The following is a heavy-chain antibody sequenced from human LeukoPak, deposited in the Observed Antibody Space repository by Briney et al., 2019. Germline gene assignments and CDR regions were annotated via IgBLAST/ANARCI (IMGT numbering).Heavy chain of an antibody. D-gene: IGHD1-1*01. CDR2: ISGGSTYI. CDR3: ARSTGQGGPYYFDS. V-gene: IGHV3-21*06. J-gene: IGHJ4*02. Sequence: GGSLRLSCAASGFTFETYSLNWIRQAPGTGLQWVASISGGSTYIYYPDAMRGRFTISRDNAKNSVFLQVNNLRGDDTAVYYCARSTGQGGPYYFDSWGQGTLVIVAS. CDR1: GFTFETYS.